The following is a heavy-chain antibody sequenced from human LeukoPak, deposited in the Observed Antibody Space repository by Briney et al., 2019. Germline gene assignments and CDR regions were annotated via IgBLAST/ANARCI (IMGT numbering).Heavy chain of an antibody. CDR3: ARAYSSGLYYFDY. Sequence: RASVKVSCKASGYTFTSYYMHWVRQAPGQGLEWMGWINPNSGGTNYAQKFQGRVTMTRDTSISTAYMELSRLRSDDTAVYYCARAYSSGLYYFDYWGQGTLVTVSS. J-gene: IGHJ4*02. CDR1: GYTFTSYY. CDR2: INPNSGGT. D-gene: IGHD6-19*01. V-gene: IGHV1-2*02.